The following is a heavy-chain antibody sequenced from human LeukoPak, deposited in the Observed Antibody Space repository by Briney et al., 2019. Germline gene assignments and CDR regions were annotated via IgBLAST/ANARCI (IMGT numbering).Heavy chain of an antibody. Sequence: SETMSLTCTVSGGSISSYYWSWIRQPPGKGLEWIGYIYYSGSTNYNPSLKSRVTISVDTSKNQFSLKLSSVTAADTAVYYCARGGSSGWVDYYYYMDVWGKGTTVTVSS. J-gene: IGHJ6*03. CDR3: ARGGSSGWVDYYYYMDV. CDR1: GGSISSYY. D-gene: IGHD6-19*01. V-gene: IGHV4-59*01. CDR2: IYYSGST.